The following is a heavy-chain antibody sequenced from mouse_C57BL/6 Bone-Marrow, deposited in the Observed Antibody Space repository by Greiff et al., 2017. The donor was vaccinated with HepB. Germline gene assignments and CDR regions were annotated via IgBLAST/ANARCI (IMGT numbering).Heavy chain of an antibody. J-gene: IGHJ1*03. V-gene: IGHV1-82*01. Sequence: VQLVESGPELVKPGASVKISCKASGYAFSSSWMNWVKKRPGRGLEWIGRIYPGDGDTNYNGKFKGKATLTADKSSSTAYMQLSSLTSEDSAVYFCARRVYYYGSSYWYFDVWGTGTTVTVSS. CDR1: GYAFSSSW. D-gene: IGHD1-1*01. CDR2: IYPGDGDT. CDR3: ARRVYYYGSSYWYFDV.